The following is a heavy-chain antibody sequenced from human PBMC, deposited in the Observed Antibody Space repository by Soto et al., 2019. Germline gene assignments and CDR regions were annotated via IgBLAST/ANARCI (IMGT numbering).Heavy chain of an antibody. D-gene: IGHD3-10*01. CDR1: GFTLRNHV. Sequence: QLLESGGGLVQPGGSLRLSCVASGFTLRNHVVTWVRRTPGKGLECVSSITGSGGDTYYADSVKGRFTISRDDSRNTLSLQMRGLTAEDTALYVCALWFDDSRVRGKFWGGPLDFWGQGTLVTVSS. V-gene: IGHV3-23*01. CDR2: ITGSGGDT. CDR3: ALWFDDSRVRGKFWGGPLDF. J-gene: IGHJ4*02.